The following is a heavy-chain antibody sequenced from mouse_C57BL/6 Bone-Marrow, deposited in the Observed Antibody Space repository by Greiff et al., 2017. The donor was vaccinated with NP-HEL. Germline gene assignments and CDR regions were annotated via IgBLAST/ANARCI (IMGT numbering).Heavy chain of an antibody. Sequence: VQLQQSGPGLVAPSQSLSITCTVSGFSLTSYGVHWVRQPPGQGLEWLVVIWSDGSTTYNSALKSRLSISKDNSKSQVFLKMNSLQTDDTAMYYCARHDYDYAWFAYWGQGTLVTVSA. CDR2: IWSDGST. CDR3: ARHDYDYAWFAY. V-gene: IGHV2-6-1*01. CDR1: GFSLTSYG. J-gene: IGHJ3*01. D-gene: IGHD2-4*01.